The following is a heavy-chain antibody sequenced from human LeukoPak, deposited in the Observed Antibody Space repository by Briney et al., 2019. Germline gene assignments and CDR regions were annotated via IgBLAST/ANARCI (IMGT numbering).Heavy chain of an antibody. D-gene: IGHD4-11*01. CDR2: IYPGDSDT. J-gene: IGHJ3*02. Sequence: RGESLKISCTGSGYSFTSYWIGGVRQMPGKGLEWMGIIYPGDSDTRYSPSFQGQVTISADKSISTAYLQWSSLKASDTAMYYCARPAVDYSNYDATVGYAFDIWGQGTMVTVSS. CDR1: GYSFTSYW. V-gene: IGHV5-51*01. CDR3: ARPAVDYSNYDATVGYAFDI.